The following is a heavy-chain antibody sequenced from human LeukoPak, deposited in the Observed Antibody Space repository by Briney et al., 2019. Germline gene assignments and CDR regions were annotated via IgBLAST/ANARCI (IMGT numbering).Heavy chain of an antibody. J-gene: IGHJ3*02. CDR1: GFTFSSYS. CDR2: ISSSSSTI. Sequence: GGSLRLSCAASGFTFSSYSMNWVRQAPGKGLEWVSYISSSSSTIYYADSVKGRFTISRDNAKNSLYLQMNSLRAEDTAVYYCARRTGGFGGVSRAFDIWGQGTMVTVSS. CDR3: ARRTGGFGGVSRAFDI. V-gene: IGHV3-48*01. D-gene: IGHD3-16*01.